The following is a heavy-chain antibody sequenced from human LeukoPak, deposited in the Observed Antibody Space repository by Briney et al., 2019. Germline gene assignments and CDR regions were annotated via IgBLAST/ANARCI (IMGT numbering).Heavy chain of an antibody. CDR1: ASTFSNYW. J-gene: IGHJ4*02. D-gene: IGHD2-2*01. V-gene: IGHV3-53*01. CDR2: IYDGGDI. Sequence: GGSLRLSCAASASTFSNYWMHWVRQAPGKGLEWVSFIYDGGDIVYADSVKGRFTISRDNPKNTLYLQMKSLRAEDTAVYYCARWYCSSNTCYYDYWGQGTLVTVSS. CDR3: ARWYCSSNTCYYDY.